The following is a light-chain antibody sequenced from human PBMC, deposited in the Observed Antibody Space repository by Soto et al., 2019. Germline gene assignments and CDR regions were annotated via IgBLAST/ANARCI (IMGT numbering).Light chain of an antibody. Sequence: ESVLMQSPGTLSLSPGERATLSCRASQSVSSSYLAWYQQKPGQAPRLLIYGASSRATGIPDRFSGSGSGTDFTLTISRLEPEDFAVYYCQPCGGFPGTLGHGTQVDIK. CDR3: QPCGGFPGT. J-gene: IGKJ1*01. V-gene: IGKV3-20*01. CDR1: QSVSSSY. CDR2: GAS.